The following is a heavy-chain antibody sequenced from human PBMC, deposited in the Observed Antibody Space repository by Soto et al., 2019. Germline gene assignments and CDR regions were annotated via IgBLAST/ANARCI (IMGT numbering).Heavy chain of an antibody. J-gene: IGHJ4*02. CDR2: ISYDGSNK. V-gene: IGHV3-30*18. Sequence: GGSLRLSCAASGFTFSSYGMHWVRQAPGKGLEWVAVISYDGSNKYYADSVKGRFTISRDNSKNTLYLQMNSLRAEDTAVYYCAKDQRPVDIVAKPAAAHDYWGQGTLVTVSS. CDR3: AKDQRPVDIVAKPAAAHDY. D-gene: IGHD5-12*01. CDR1: GFTFSSYG.